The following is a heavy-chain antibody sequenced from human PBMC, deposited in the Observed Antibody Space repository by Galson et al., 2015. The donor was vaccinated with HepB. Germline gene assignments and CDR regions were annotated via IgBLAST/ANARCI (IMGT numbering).Heavy chain of an antibody. D-gene: IGHD4-17*01. V-gene: IGHV4-34*01. CDR2: INHSGST. CDR1: GGSFSGYY. CDR3: ARVSGNGDYGFDY. Sequence: TLSLTCAVYGGSFSGYYWSWIRQPPGKGLEWIGEINHSGSTNYNPSLKSRVTISVDTSKNQFSLKLSSVTAADTAVYYCARVSGNGDYGFDYWGQGTLVTVSS. J-gene: IGHJ4*02.